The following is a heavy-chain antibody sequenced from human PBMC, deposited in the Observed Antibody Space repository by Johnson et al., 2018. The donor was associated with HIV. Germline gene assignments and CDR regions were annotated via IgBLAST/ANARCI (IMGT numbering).Heavy chain of an antibody. CDR1: GFTFSSYA. V-gene: IGHV3-23*04. J-gene: IGHJ3*02. Sequence: VQLVESGGGLVQPGGSLRLSCAASGFTFSSYAMSWVRQAPGKGLEWVSTVSSSGGSTSYTDSVKGRFTISRDNSKNTLYLQVNSLRAEDTAIYYCAKSRAGGDYDAFDIWGQGTMVTVSS. CDR3: AKSRAGGDYDAFDI. CDR2: VSSSGGST. D-gene: IGHD2-21*01.